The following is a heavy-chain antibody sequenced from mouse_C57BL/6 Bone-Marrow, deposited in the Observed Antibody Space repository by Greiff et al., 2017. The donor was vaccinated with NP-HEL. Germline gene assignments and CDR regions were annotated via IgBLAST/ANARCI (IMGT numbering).Heavy chain of an antibody. CDR2: IYPGDGDT. CDR3: ARGAY. Sequence: VQLQQSGAELVKPGASVKISCKASGYEFSNYWMNWVKQRHGKGLEWIGQIYPGDGDTNYNGKFKDKATLTAAKSSSTAYMQLSRLTSEDSAVYFCARGAYWGQGTLVTVSA. CDR1: GYEFSNYW. J-gene: IGHJ3*01. V-gene: IGHV1-80*01.